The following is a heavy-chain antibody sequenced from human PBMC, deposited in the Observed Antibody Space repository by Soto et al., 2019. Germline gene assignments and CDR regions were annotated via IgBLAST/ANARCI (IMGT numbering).Heavy chain of an antibody. J-gene: IGHJ3*01. V-gene: IGHV3-74*01. CDR2: IHIDGRST. CDR1: GFTFNNYG. Sequence: PGGSLRLSCAASGFTFNNYGMHWVRQAPGKGLVWVSRIHIDGRSTAYADSVKGRFTISRDNAKNTLYLQMNSLRAEDTAVYYCARGDKGAFDLWGQGTMVTVSS. CDR3: ARGDKGAFDL. D-gene: IGHD2-21*02.